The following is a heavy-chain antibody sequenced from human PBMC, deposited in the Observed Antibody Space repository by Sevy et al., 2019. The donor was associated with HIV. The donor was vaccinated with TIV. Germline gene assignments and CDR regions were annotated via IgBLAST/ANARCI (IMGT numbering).Heavy chain of an antibody. D-gene: IGHD3-10*01. Sequence: GGSLRLSCAASGFTFSSYGMHWVRQAPGKGLEWVAVISYDGSNKYYADSVKGGFTISRDNSKNTLYLQMNSLTAEDTAVYYWAKEYYYGSGSYYSFSFDIWGQGTMVTVSS. V-gene: IGHV3-30*18. J-gene: IGHJ3*02. CDR3: AKEYYYGSGSYYSFSFDI. CDR1: GFTFSSYG. CDR2: ISYDGSNK.